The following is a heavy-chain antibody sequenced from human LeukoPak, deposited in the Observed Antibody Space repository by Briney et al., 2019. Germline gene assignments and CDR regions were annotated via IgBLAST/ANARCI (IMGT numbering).Heavy chain of an antibody. D-gene: IGHD3-10*01. Sequence: GGSLRLSCAASGFTFSSYSMNWVRQAPGKGLEWVSSISSSSSYIYYADSVKGRFTISRDNAKNSLYLQMNSLRAEDTAVYYCARALPPSSTWAYYCGSGSYPCFLDYWGQGTLVTVSS. CDR2: ISSSSSYI. CDR1: GFTFSSYS. CDR3: ARALPPSSTWAYYCGSGSYPCFLDY. J-gene: IGHJ4*02. V-gene: IGHV3-21*01.